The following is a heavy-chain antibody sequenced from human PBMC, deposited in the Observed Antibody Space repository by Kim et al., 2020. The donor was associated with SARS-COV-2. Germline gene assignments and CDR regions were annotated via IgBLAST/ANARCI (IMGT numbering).Heavy chain of an antibody. CDR2: ISYDGSNK. V-gene: IGHV3-30-3*01. Sequence: GGSLRLSCAASGFTFSSYAMHWVHQAPGKGLEWVAVISYDGSNKYYADSVKGRFTISRDNSKNTLYLQMNSLRAEDTAVYYCARCLTDYYGMDVWGQGTTVTVSS. CDR3: ARCLTDYYGMDV. J-gene: IGHJ6*02. CDR1: GFTFSSYA. D-gene: IGHD7-27*01.